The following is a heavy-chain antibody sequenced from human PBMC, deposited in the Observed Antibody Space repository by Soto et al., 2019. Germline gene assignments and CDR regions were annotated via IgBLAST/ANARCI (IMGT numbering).Heavy chain of an antibody. V-gene: IGHV1-2*02. J-gene: IGHJ4*02. CDR1: GYTFTGHY. D-gene: IGHD3-10*01. Sequence: GASVKVSCKASGYTFTGHYIHWVRQAPGQGPEWMGEIGPASGDTRYAQKFQGRVTMTRDTFITTVYMELNNLSPDDTAVYYCGRGRSGQLVVFYWGQGTPVTVSS. CDR2: IGPASGDT. CDR3: GRGRSGQLVVFY.